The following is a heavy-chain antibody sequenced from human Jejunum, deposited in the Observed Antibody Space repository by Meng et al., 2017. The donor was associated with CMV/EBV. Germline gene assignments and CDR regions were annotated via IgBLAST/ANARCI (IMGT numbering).Heavy chain of an antibody. Sequence: LTFTCSASGFTFSAHGMGWVCEAPGKGLKWVASITGSGGNTYYADSVKGRFTISRDNSKHTLYLPMNCLRADDTAVYYCARLSDSWGQGTRVTVSS. CDR1: GFTFSAHG. D-gene: IGHD2-15*01. CDR2: ITGSGGNT. V-gene: IGHV3-23*01. CDR3: ARLSDS. J-gene: IGHJ4*02.